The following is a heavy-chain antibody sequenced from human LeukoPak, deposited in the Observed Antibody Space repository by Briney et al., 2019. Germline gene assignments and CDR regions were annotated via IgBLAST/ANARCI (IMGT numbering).Heavy chain of an antibody. D-gene: IGHD1-20*01. J-gene: IGHJ5*02. CDR3: AKDIGYNWNVGFDP. CDR2: IRYDGSNK. Sequence: GGSLRLSCAASGFTFSIYGMHWVRQAPGKGLEWVAFIRYDGSNKYYADSVKGRFTISRDNSKNTLYLQMNSLRAEDTAVYYCAKDIGYNWNVGFDPWGQGTLVTVSS. CDR1: GFTFSIYG. V-gene: IGHV3-30*02.